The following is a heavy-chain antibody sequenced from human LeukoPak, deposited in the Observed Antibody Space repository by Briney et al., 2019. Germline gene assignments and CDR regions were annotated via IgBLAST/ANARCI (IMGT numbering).Heavy chain of an antibody. CDR2: IKQDGSEK. D-gene: IGHD6-13*01. Sequence: GGSLRLSCAASGFTFSSYWMSWVRQAPGKGLEWVANIKQDGSEKCYVDSVKGRFTISRDNAKNSLYLQMNSLRAEDTAVYYCARPYSSSWYGVFDYWGQGTLVTVSS. J-gene: IGHJ4*02. CDR3: ARPYSSSWYGVFDY. V-gene: IGHV3-7*01. CDR1: GFTFSSYW.